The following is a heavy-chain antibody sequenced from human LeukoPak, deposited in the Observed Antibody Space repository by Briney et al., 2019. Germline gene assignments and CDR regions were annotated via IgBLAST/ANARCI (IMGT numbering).Heavy chain of an antibody. CDR1: GGSISSGGYS. CDR3: ARSYSSSSALSFDY. CDR2: IYHSGST. D-gene: IGHD6-6*01. Sequence: SETLSLTCAVSGGSISSGGYSWSWIRQPPGKGLEWIGYIYHSGSTYYNPSLKSRVTISVDRSKNQFSLKLSSVTAADTAVYYCARSYSSSSALSFDYWGQGTLVTVSS. J-gene: IGHJ4*02. V-gene: IGHV4-30-2*01.